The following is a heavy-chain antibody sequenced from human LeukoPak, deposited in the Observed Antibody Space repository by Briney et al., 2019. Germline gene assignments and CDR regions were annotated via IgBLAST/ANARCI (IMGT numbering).Heavy chain of an antibody. CDR1: GYTFTSYY. CDR3: ARAPCGGDCYSGFDY. V-gene: IGHV1-46*01. CDR2: INPSGGST. D-gene: IGHD2-21*02. J-gene: IGHJ4*02. Sequence: ASVKVSCKASGYTFTSYYMHWVRQAPGQGLEWMGIINPSGGSTSYAQKFQGRVTMTRDTSTSTVYMELSSLRSEDTAVYYCARAPCGGDCYSGFDYWGQGTLVTVSS.